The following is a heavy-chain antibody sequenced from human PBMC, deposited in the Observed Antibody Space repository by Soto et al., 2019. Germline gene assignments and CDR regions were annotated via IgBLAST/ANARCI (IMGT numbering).Heavy chain of an antibody. CDR2: ISSSSSYI. CDR3: ARDLMVRGVIISAFDY. CDR1: GFTFSDYY. D-gene: IGHD3-10*01. J-gene: IGHJ4*02. Sequence: GGSLRLSCAASGFTFSDYYMSWIRQAPGKGLEWVSSISSSSSYIYYADSVKGRFTISRDNAKNSLYLQMNSLRAEDTAVYYCARDLMVRGVIISAFDYWGQGTLVTVSS. V-gene: IGHV3-11*06.